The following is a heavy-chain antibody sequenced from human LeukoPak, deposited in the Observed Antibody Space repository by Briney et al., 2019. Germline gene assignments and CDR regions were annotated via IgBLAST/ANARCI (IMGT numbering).Heavy chain of an antibody. D-gene: IGHD3-10*01. CDR2: ISYDGSNK. Sequence: PGRSLRLSCAASGFTFSSYAMHWVRQAPGKGLEWVAVISYDGSNKYYADSVKGRFTISRDNSKNTLYLQMNSLRAEDTAVYYCATAPFLRGYWGQGTLVTVSS. CDR3: ATAPFLRGY. V-gene: IGHV3-30-3*01. J-gene: IGHJ4*02. CDR1: GFTFSSYA.